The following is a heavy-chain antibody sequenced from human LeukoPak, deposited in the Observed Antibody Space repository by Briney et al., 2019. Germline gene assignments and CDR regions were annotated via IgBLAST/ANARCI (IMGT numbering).Heavy chain of an antibody. CDR3: ARGPDYYDSKKGFDY. Sequence: PSETLSPTCAVYGGSFSGYYWSWIRQPPGKGLEWIGEINHSGSTNYNPSLKSRVTISVDTSKNQFSLKLSSVTAADTAVYYCARGPDYYDSKKGFDYWGQGTLVTVSS. J-gene: IGHJ4*02. D-gene: IGHD3-22*01. CDR2: INHSGST. V-gene: IGHV4-34*09. CDR1: GGSFSGYY.